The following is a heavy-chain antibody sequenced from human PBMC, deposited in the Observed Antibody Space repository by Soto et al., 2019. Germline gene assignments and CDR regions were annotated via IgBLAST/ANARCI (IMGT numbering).Heavy chain of an antibody. CDR3: ARRRNKYCSSTSCYPGAFDY. Sequence: QLQLQESGPGLVKPSETLSLTCTVSGGSISSSSYYWGWIRQPPGKGLEWIGSIYYSGSTYYNPSRKSRVTISVDTSKNQFSLKLSSVTAADTAVYYCARRRNKYCSSTSCYPGAFDYWGQGTLVTVSS. D-gene: IGHD2-2*01. CDR2: IYYSGST. V-gene: IGHV4-39*01. J-gene: IGHJ4*02. CDR1: GGSISSSSYY.